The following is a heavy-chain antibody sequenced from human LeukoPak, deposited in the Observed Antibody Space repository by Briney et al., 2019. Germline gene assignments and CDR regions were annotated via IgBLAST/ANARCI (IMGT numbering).Heavy chain of an antibody. CDR1: GDSISSSNCY. D-gene: IGHD1-26*01. J-gene: IGHJ3*02. CDR2: IYYSGST. CDR3: ARDRELLRLGAFDI. V-gene: IGHV4-39*07. Sequence: PSETLSLTCTVSGDSISSSNCYWGWIRQPPGKGLEWIGSIYYSGSTYYNPSLKSRVTISVDTSKNQFSLKLSSVTAADTAVYYCARDRELLRLGAFDIWGEGTMVTVSS.